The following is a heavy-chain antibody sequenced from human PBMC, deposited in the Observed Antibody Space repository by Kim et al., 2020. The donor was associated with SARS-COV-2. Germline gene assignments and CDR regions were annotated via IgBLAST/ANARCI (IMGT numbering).Heavy chain of an antibody. V-gene: IGHV1-69*13. Sequence: PVKVSCKASGGTFSSYAISWVRQAPGQGLEWMGGIIPIFGTANYAQKFQGRVTITADESTSTAYMELSSLRSEDTAVYYCARGWIQLWRVDYWGQGTLVTVSS. CDR1: GGTFSSYA. CDR2: IIPIFGTA. J-gene: IGHJ4*02. D-gene: IGHD5-18*01. CDR3: ARGWIQLWRVDY.